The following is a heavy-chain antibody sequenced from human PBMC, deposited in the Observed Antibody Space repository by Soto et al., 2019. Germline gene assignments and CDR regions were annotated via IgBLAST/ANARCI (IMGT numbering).Heavy chain of an antibody. CDR2: IIPIFGTA. J-gene: IGHJ6*02. D-gene: IGHD5-18*01. V-gene: IGHV1-69*01. CDR1: GGTFSSYA. CDR3: GRAVIQLRSYYYFGMDR. Sequence: QVQLVQSGAEVKKPGSSVKVSCKASGGTFSSYAISWVRQAPGQGLEWMGGIIPIFGTANYAQKFQGRVTVTADETTSTGYMEVSRLRTEDTAVYYCGRAVIQLRSYYYFGMDRWGQGNTVTVSS.